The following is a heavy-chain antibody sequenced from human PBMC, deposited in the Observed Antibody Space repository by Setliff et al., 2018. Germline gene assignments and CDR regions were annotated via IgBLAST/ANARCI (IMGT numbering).Heavy chain of an antibody. CDR2: VYHSGTA. V-gene: IGHV4-61*08. CDR3: AKGGTYRYFDF. D-gene: IGHD1-1*01. Sequence: SLTCTVSGGSISSGVYYWNWIRQPPGKGLEFIGYVYHSGTAKYDPSLESRAIMSVDASKNEISLKLKSVTAADTAVYYCAKGGTYRYFDFWGQGALVTVSS. J-gene: IGHJ4*02. CDR1: GGSISSGVYY.